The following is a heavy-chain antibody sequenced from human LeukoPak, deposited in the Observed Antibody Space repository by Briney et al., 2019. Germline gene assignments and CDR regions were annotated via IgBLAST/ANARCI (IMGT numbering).Heavy chain of an antibody. CDR1: GGSISSYF. CDR2: IYPSGDT. V-gene: IGHV4-4*07. CDR3: ARSIVGATPSFDY. J-gene: IGHJ4*02. Sequence: SETLSLTCTVSGGSISSYFWTWIRQPAGKGLEWIGRIYPSGDTNYNPSLKSRVTISVDTSKNQFSLKLSSVTAADTAVYYCARSIVGATPSFDYWGQGTLVTVSS. D-gene: IGHD1-26*01.